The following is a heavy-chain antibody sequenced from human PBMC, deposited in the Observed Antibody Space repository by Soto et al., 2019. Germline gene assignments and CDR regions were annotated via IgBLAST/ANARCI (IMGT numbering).Heavy chain of an antibody. CDR3: ARDKGYSYGLFDY. V-gene: IGHV3-30-3*01. CDR1: GFTFSSYA. J-gene: IGHJ4*02. Sequence: GGSLRLSCATSGFTFSSYAIHWVRQAPGKGLEWVAVISYDGSNKYYADSVKGRSTISRDNSKNTLYLQMNSLRAEDTAVYYCARDKGYSYGLFDYWGQGTLVTVSS. CDR2: ISYDGSNK. D-gene: IGHD5-18*01.